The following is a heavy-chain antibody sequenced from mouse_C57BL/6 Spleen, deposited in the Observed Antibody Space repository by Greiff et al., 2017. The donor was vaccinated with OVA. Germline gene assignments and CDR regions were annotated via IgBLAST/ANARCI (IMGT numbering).Heavy chain of an antibody. CDR3: AREGATAYWYFDV. Sequence: VQLQQSGPGLVAPSQSLSITCTVSGFSLTSYGVHWVRQPPGQGLEWLVVIWSDGSTTYNSALRSRLSISKDNYKSQVFLKMNSLQTDDTAMYYCAREGATAYWYFDVWGTGTTVTVSS. CDR1: GFSLTSYG. D-gene: IGHD1-2*01. J-gene: IGHJ1*03. CDR2: IWSDGST. V-gene: IGHV2-6*03.